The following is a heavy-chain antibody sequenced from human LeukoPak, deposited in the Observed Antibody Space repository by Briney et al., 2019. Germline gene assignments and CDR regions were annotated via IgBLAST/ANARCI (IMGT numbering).Heavy chain of an antibody. J-gene: IGHJ4*02. CDR1: GFTFSSYA. CDR3: AKDLVVVPAAILGGSFFDY. D-gene: IGHD2-2*02. Sequence: GSLRLSCAASGFTFSSYAMSWVRQAPGKGLEWVSAISGSGGSTYYEDSVKGRFTISRDNPKDTLYLQMNSLRAEDTAVYYCAKDLVVVPAAILGGSFFDYWRQGTLVTLPS. V-gene: IGHV3-23*01. CDR2: ISGSGGST.